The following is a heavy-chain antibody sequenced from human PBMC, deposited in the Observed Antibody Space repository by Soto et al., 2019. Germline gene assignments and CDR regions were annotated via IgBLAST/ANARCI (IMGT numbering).Heavy chain of an antibody. Sequence: PGGSLRLSCAASGFTFSNYAMTCLRQAPGKGLEWVSGISGSGAITFYADSVKGRFTTSRDPSRNTLYLQINSMRAEDTAVYYCAKGGHSSSSRGVDVWGQGTTVTVSS. V-gene: IGHV3-23*01. CDR1: GFTFSNYA. CDR2: ISGSGAIT. D-gene: IGHD6-6*01. CDR3: AKGGHSSSSRGVDV. J-gene: IGHJ6*02.